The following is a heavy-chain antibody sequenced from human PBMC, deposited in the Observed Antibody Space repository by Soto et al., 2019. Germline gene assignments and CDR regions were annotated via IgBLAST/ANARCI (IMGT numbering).Heavy chain of an antibody. V-gene: IGHV1-8*01. CDR3: ARGLNNYVVPYYYYYMDV. Sequence: QVQLVQSGAEVKKPGASVKVSCKASGYTFTSYDINWVRQATGQGLEWMGWMNSNSGNTGYAQKFQGRVTMTRNTSISTAYMELSSLRSEDTAVYYCARGLNNYVVPYYYYYMDVWGKGTTVTVSS. CDR2: MNSNSGNT. J-gene: IGHJ6*03. D-gene: IGHD4-4*01. CDR1: GYTFTSYD.